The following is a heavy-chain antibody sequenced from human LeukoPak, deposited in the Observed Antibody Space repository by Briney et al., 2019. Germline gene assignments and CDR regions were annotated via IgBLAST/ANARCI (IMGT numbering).Heavy chain of an antibody. CDR1: GYVFTDYH. CDR3: ARDGPGFGYFDH. D-gene: IGHD3-16*01. CDR2: ISTFNGNI. V-gene: IGHV1-18*01. J-gene: IGHJ4*02. Sequence: ASVKVSCKTSGYVFTDYHINWLRQAPGQGLEWIGWISTFNGNIKFLQKFHGRVTLTTDTSTTTGYMELSSLTSDDTAVYYCARDGPGFGYFDHWGQGTLVTVSS.